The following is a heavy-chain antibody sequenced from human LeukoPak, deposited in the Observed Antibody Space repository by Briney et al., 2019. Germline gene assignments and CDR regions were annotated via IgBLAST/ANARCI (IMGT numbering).Heavy chain of an antibody. Sequence: GGSLRLSCAASGFIFTSHSMNWVRQAPGKGREWVSFIDSSSSSIHYADSVRGRFTISRDNAKNLLYLQMNSLRAEDTAEYFCARGNGPGSFIIDYWGQGTLVAASS. D-gene: IGHD3-10*01. V-gene: IGHV3-48*01. CDR2: IDSSSSSI. CDR3: ARGNGPGSFIIDY. CDR1: GFIFTSHS. J-gene: IGHJ4*02.